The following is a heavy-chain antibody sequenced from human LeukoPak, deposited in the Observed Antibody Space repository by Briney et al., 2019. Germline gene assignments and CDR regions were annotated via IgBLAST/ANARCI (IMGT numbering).Heavy chain of an antibody. D-gene: IGHD7-27*01. V-gene: IGHV3-30-3*01. CDR3: APIPSHWGSPRRYYGMDV. J-gene: IGHJ6*02. CDR1: GFTFSSYA. CDR2: ISYDGSNK. Sequence: GGSLRLSCAASGFTFSSYAMHWVRQAPGKGLEWVAVISYDGSNKYYADSVKGRFTISRDNSKNTLYLQMNSLRAEDTAVYYCAPIPSHWGSPRRYYGMDVWGQGTTVTVSS.